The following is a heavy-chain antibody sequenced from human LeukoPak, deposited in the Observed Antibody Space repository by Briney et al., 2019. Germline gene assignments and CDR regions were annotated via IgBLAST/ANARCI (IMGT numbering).Heavy chain of an antibody. Sequence: SETLSLTCTVSGGSISSYYWSWIRQPPGKGLEWIGYIYYSGSTNYNPPLKSRVTISVDTSKNQFSLKLSSVTAADTAVYYCARHEKYSGYDYYFDYWGQGTLVTVSS. CDR3: ARHEKYSGYDYYFDY. J-gene: IGHJ4*02. CDR1: GGSISSYY. V-gene: IGHV4-59*08. D-gene: IGHD5-12*01. CDR2: IYYSGST.